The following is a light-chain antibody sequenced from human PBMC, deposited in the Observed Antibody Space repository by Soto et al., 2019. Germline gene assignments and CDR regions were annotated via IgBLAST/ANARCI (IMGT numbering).Light chain of an antibody. J-gene: IGKJ1*01. V-gene: IGKV3-15*01. CDR3: QQYNNWPPWT. CDR2: GAS. Sequence: EIVMTQSPATLSVSPGERATLSCRASQSVSSNLAWYQQKPGQAPRLLIYGASTRPTGIPARFSGSGSGTEFTFTISSLQSEDFAVYYCQQYNNWPPWTFGQGTKVEIK. CDR1: QSVSSN.